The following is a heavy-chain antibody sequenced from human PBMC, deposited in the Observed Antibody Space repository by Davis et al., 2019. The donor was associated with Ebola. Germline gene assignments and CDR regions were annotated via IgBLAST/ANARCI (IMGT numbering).Heavy chain of an antibody. CDR3: ARDLTMVRGVITSTWFDP. J-gene: IGHJ5*02. D-gene: IGHD3-10*01. Sequence: GGSLRLSCAASGFTFSDYYMSWIRQAPGKGLEWVSYISSSSSYTNYADSVKGRFTISRDNAKNSLYLQMNSLRAEDTAVYYCARDLTMVRGVITSTWFDPWGQGTLVTVSS. V-gene: IGHV3-11*06. CDR1: GFTFSDYY. CDR2: ISSSSSYT.